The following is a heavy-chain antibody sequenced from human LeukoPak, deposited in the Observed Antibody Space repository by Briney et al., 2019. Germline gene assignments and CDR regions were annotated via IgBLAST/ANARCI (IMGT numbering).Heavy chain of an antibody. CDR1: GGSFSGYY. D-gene: IGHD3-3*01. Sequence: PSETLSLTCAVYGGSFSGYYWSWIRQPPGKGLEWIGEINNSGSTNYNPSLKSRVTISVDTSKNQFSLKLSSVTAADTAVYYCASTTFGVVMGYYYYYMDVWGKGTTVTVSS. V-gene: IGHV4-34*01. J-gene: IGHJ6*03. CDR2: INNSGST. CDR3: ASTTFGVVMGYYYYYMDV.